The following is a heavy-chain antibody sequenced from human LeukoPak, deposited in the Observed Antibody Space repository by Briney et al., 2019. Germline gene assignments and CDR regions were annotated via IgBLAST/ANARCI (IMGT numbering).Heavy chain of an antibody. CDR2: IKSKGDGETT. CDR1: GFTFTNAW. CDR3: TTDLGLTMIRGVIVD. V-gene: IGHV3-15*01. J-gene: IGHJ4*02. Sequence: GGSLRLPCAASGFTFTNAWMTWVRQAPGKGLEWVGRIKSKGDGETTDYAAPVKGRFSMSRDDSKATMYLQMYSLEAEDTAVYYCTTDLGLTMIRGVIVDWGQGALVTVSS. D-gene: IGHD3-10*01.